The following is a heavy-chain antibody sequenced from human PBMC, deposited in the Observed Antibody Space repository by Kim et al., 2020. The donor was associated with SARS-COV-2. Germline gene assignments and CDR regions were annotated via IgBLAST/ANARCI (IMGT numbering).Heavy chain of an antibody. CDR3: ARDHLTG. J-gene: IGHJ4*02. D-gene: IGHD7-27*01. Sequence: GGSLRLSCVASGITFSDHYVDWVRQAPGKGLEWVGRTRDRANSYTTEYAAAVKGRFTISRDDSKNSLYLQMNSLKTEDTAVYYCARDHLTGWGQGTLVTVPS. V-gene: IGHV3-72*01. CDR1: GITFSDHY. CDR2: TRDRANSYTT.